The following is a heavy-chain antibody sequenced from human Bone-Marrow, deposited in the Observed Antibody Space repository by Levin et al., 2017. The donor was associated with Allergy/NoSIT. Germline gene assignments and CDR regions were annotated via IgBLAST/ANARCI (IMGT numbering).Heavy chain of an antibody. V-gene: IGHV3-73*01. CDR3: TRRVAARPDYFDY. Sequence: GESLKISCAASGFTFSGSAMHWVRQASGKGLEWVGRIRSKANSYATAYAASVKGRFTISRDDSKNTAYLQMNSLKTEDTAVYYCTRRVAARPDYFDYWGQGTLVTVSS. J-gene: IGHJ4*02. CDR2: IRSKANSYAT. CDR1: GFTFSGSA. D-gene: IGHD6-6*01.